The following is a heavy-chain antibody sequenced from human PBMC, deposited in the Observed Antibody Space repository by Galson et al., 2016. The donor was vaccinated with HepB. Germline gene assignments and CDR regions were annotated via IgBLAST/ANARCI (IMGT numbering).Heavy chain of an antibody. D-gene: IGHD2-2*01. CDR2: ISAYNGDT. V-gene: IGHV1-18*01. J-gene: IGHJ6*02. CDR3: ARLQGGCTTTSCHLGIFGSHFSYGLDV. CDR1: GYTFNDYA. Sequence: SVKVSCKASGYTFNDYAITWVRQAPGQGLEYLGWISAYNGDTNYAQNLQGRVTMTTDTSTSTAYMELRSLRSDDTAVYYYARLQGGCTTTSCHLGIFGSHFSYGLDVWGQGTTVTVSS.